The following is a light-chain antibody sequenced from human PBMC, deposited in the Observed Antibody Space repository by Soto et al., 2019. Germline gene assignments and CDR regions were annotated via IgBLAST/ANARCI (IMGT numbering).Light chain of an antibody. CDR1: QSVSSY. V-gene: IGKV3-11*01. CDR3: QQRSNWPIT. CDR2: DAS. Sequence: EIVLTQSPATLSLSPGERATLSCRASQSVSSYLAWYQQKPGQAPRLLIYDASNRATGIPARFSGSGSGTDFTLTISRLAPEDFAVYYCQQRSNWPITFGPGTKVDIK. J-gene: IGKJ3*01.